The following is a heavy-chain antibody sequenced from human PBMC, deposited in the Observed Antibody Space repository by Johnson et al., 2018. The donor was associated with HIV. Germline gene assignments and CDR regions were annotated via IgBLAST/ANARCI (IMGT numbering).Heavy chain of an antibody. CDR1: GFTFSSYG. V-gene: IGHV3-33*06. CDR3: AKVNDGIDAFDI. D-gene: IGHD4-23*01. J-gene: IGHJ3*02. CDR2: IWYDGSNK. Sequence: QVLLVESGGGVVQPGRSLRLSCAASGFTFSSYGMHWVRQAPGKGLEWVAVIWYDGSNKYYADSVKGRFTISRDNSKNTLYLQMNSLRAEDTSVYYCAKVNDGIDAFDIWGQGKMVTVSS.